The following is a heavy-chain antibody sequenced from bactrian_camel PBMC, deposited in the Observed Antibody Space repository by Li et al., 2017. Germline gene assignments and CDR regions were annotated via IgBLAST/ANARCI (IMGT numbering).Heavy chain of an antibody. J-gene: IGHJ4*01. CDR3: TRSASGRCAGI. CDR2: IRSDGSR. Sequence: QLVESGGGSVKAGGTLRLSCTDPGFTSNKCAMNWFRQAAGKQREWVSTIRSDGSRSCADSVKGRFTISHDKATDTAYLQMNSLKPEDTGMYSCTRSASGRCAGIWGQGTQVTVS. V-gene: IGHV3S42*01. CDR1: GFTSNKCA.